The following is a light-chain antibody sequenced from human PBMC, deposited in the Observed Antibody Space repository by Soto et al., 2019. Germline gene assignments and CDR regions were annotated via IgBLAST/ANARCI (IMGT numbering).Light chain of an antibody. CDR2: GAS. J-gene: IGKJ2*01. V-gene: IGKV3-20*01. Sequence: EIVLTQSPGTLSLSPGERATLSCRASQSVSSSHLAWYQQKPGQAPMLLIYGASNRATGIPDRFSGSGSGTDFTLSISRLEPEDFAVYYCQQYGSSPRTFGQGTKLEIK. CDR1: QSVSSSH. CDR3: QQYGSSPRT.